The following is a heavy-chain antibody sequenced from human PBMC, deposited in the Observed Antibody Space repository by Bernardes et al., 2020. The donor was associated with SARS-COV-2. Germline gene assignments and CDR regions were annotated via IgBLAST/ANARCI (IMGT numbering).Heavy chain of an antibody. CDR1: GYTFTSYG. J-gene: IGHJ6*02. CDR2: ISAYNGNT. V-gene: IGHV1-18*04. D-gene: IGHD3-3*01. Sequence: ASVKVSCKAPGYTFTSYGISWVRQAPGQGLEWMGWISAYNGNTNYAQKLQGRVTMTTDTSTSTAYMELRSLRSDDTAVYYCARSITIFGVVTRYGMDVWGQGTTVTVSS. CDR3: ARSITIFGVVTRYGMDV.